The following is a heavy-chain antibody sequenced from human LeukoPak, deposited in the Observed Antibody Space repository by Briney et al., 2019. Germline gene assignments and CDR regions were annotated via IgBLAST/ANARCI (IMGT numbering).Heavy chain of an antibody. CDR3: AKGYYASGSYGWFDP. V-gene: IGHV3-23*01. CDR2: ISGTGDRP. CDR1: GFTFSSSG. D-gene: IGHD3-10*01. J-gene: IGHJ5*02. Sequence: GGSLRLSCAASGFTFSSSGMIWVRQAPGKGLEWVSAISGTGDRPYHADSVKGRFTISRDNSKNTLYLHMNSLRAEDTAVYYCAKGYYASGSYGWFDPWGQGTLVTVSS.